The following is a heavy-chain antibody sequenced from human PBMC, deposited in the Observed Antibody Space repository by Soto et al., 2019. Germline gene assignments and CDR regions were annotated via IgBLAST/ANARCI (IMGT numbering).Heavy chain of an antibody. J-gene: IGHJ6*02. CDR1: GGTFSSYA. CDR3: ARQVLIVASYYYAMDV. D-gene: IGHD5-12*01. V-gene: IGHV1-69*01. CDR2: IIPIFGST. Sequence: QVQLVQSGAEVKKPGSSVKVSCKASGGTFSSYAISWVRQAPGQGLEWMGGIIPIFGSTNYAQKFRGRLTITADESTNTAYMELTRLRSEDTAVYFCARQVLIVASYYYAMDVWGQGTTVTVSS.